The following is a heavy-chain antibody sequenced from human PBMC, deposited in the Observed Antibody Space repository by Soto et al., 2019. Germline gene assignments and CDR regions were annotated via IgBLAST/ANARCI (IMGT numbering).Heavy chain of an antibody. CDR2: ISYDGSNK. D-gene: IGHD6-19*01. J-gene: IGHJ4*02. CDR3: ASNSGWYDY. Sequence: QVQLVESGGGVVQPGRSLRLSCAASGFTLSSYAMHWVRQAPGKGLEWVAVISYDGSNKYYADSVKGRFTISRDNSKNTLYLQMNSLRAEDTAVYYCASNSGWYDYWGQGTLVTVSS. V-gene: IGHV3-30-3*01. CDR1: GFTLSSYA.